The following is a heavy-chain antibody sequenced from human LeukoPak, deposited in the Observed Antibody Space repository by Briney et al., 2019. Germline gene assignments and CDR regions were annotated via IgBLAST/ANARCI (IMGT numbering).Heavy chain of an antibody. J-gene: IGHJ4*02. CDR1: GGSISSSSYY. V-gene: IGHV4-39*01. D-gene: IGHD3-22*01. CDR2: IYYSGST. Sequence: PSETLSLTCTVSGGSISSSSYYWGWIRQPPGKGLEWIGSIYYSGSTYSNPSLKSRLTISADASKNQFSLKLTSVTAADTAVYFCARHYDISRYYYSFDYWGQGTLVTVSS. CDR3: ARHYDISRYYYSFDY.